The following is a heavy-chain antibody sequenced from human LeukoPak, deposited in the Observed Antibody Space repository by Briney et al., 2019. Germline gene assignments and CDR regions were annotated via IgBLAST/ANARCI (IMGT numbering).Heavy chain of an antibody. CDR3: ARPGRGYSGDEGY. CDR2: ISSSGSTK. J-gene: IGHJ4*02. CDR1: KFMFSSYE. Sequence: GSLRLSCAASKFMFSSYEMNWVRRAPGKGLEWVSYISSSGSTKYYADSVKGRFTISRDNAKNSLYLQMNCLRAEDTAVYYCARPGRGYSGDEGYWGQGTLVTVSS. V-gene: IGHV3-48*03. D-gene: IGHD5-12*01.